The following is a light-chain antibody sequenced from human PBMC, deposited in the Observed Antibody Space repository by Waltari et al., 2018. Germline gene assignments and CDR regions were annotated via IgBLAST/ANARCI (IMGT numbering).Light chain of an antibody. CDR1: TSDVGKYNL. CDR2: AVN. V-gene: IGLV2-23*02. Sequence: QSALTQTATVSGSPGQSITISCTGTTSDVGKYNLVSWYQQHPGKAPTPIFYAVNKRPAGVSHHFSGSKSRNTASLTISGLQAADEAYYYCCSYAGSAISVFGGGTKVTVL. CDR3: CSYAGSAISV. J-gene: IGLJ3*02.